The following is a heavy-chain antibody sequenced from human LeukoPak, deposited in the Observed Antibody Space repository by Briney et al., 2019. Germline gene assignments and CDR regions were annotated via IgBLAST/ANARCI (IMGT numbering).Heavy chain of an antibody. D-gene: IGHD3-16*01. CDR3: ARARTDLEFGDLAYAFEI. V-gene: IGHV1-8*01. Sequence: GASVKVSCKASGYTFSSYDINWVRQAAGQGLEWMGWINPNSGNTGYAETLEGRVSMTRNNPISTAYMELSGLRPEDTAVYYCARARTDLEFGDLAYAFEIWGQGTMVTVSS. CDR2: INPNSGNT. CDR1: GYTFSSYD. J-gene: IGHJ3*02.